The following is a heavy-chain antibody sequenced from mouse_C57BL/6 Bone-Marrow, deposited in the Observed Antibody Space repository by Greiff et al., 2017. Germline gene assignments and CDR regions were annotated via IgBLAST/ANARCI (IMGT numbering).Heavy chain of an antibody. CDR3: ARGYYSNPFAY. Sequence: QVQLQQPGAELVRPGTSVKLSCKASGYTFTSYWMHWVKQRPGQGLEWIGVIDPSDSYTNYNQKFKGKATLTVDTSSSTAYMQLSSLTSADSAVYYCARGYYSNPFAYWGQGTLVTVSA. V-gene: IGHV1-59*01. J-gene: IGHJ3*01. CDR2: IDPSDSYT. D-gene: IGHD2-5*01. CDR1: GYTFTSYW.